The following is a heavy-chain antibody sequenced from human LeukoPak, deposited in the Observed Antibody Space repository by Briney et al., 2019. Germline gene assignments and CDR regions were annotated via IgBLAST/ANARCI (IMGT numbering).Heavy chain of an antibody. Sequence: SETLSLTCTVSGGSISSYYWSWIRQPPGKGLEWIGYIYYSGSTNYNPSLKSRVTISVDTSKNQFSLKLSSVTAADTAVYYCARHLYGDYRFDYWGQGTLVAVSS. CDR1: GGSISSYY. CDR2: IYYSGST. CDR3: ARHLYGDYRFDY. D-gene: IGHD4-17*01. V-gene: IGHV4-59*08. J-gene: IGHJ4*02.